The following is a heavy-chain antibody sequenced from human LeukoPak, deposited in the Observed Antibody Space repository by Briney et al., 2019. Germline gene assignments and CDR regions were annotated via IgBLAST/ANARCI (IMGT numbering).Heavy chain of an antibody. CDR3: ASRVRSSGSAWYFDL. Sequence: ASVKVSSKASGYTFTSYGISWVRQAPGQGLEWMGWISAYNGNTNYAQKLQGRVTMTTDTSTSTAYMELRSLRSDDTAVYYCASRVRSSGSAWYFDLWGRGTLVTVSS. CDR1: GYTFTSYG. CDR2: ISAYNGNT. J-gene: IGHJ2*01. V-gene: IGHV1-18*01. D-gene: IGHD1-26*01.